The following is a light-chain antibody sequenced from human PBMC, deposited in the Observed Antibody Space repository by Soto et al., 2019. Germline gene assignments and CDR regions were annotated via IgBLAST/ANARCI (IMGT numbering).Light chain of an antibody. CDR1: QSVSSNY. V-gene: IGKV3-20*01. Sequence: EMVLTQSPGTLSLSPGEGATLACSASQSVSSNYVAWYQQKPGQSPRLLIFGASRRATGIPDRFSGSGSGTDFSLTISRLEPEDFAVYYCQQYGNSRAFGQGTKLEIK. CDR2: GAS. J-gene: IGKJ2*01. CDR3: QQYGNSRA.